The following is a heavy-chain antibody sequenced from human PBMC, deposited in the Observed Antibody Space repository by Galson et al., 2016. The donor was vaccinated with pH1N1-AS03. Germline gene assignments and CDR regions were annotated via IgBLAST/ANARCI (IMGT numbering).Heavy chain of an antibody. CDR3: TRGARDIGDY. CDR1: GFAFGSYW. V-gene: IGHV3-74*01. J-gene: IGHJ4*02. Sequence: SLRLSCAASGFAFGSYWMHRVRHAPGKGLVWVSRINSDGSFTSYADAVKGRFTVSRDNAKDTLFLHMSRLRNDDTAVYFCTRGARDIGDYWGQGNLVTVSS. CDR2: INSDGSFT. D-gene: IGHD3-9*01.